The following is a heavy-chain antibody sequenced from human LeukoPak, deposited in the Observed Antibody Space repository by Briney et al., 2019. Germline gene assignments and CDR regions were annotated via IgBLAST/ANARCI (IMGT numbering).Heavy chain of an antibody. D-gene: IGHD3-22*01. CDR3: AKHLITMIVVVYFDY. CDR2: ISGSGGST. V-gene: IGHV3-23*01. J-gene: IGHJ4*02. CDR1: GFTFSSYA. Sequence: PGRSLRLSCAASGFTFSSYAMSWVRQAPGKGLEWVSAISGSGGSTYYADSVKGRFTISRDNSKNTLYLRMNSLRAEDTAVYYCAKHLITMIVVVYFDYWGQGTLVTVSS.